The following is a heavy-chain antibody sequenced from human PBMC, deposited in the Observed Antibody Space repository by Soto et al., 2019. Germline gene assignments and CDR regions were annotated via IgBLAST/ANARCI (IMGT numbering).Heavy chain of an antibody. CDR3: ATPACAATWCSPSHNLDH. J-gene: IGHJ4*02. CDR1: GGTFVRHV. Sequence: QVQLVQSGAEVKKPESSVKVSCKTSGGTFVRHVISWVRQAPGQGPEWMGKINPLSGISNYAKKFQDRVTFTADTDSSTADMELSSLRSDDTAVYYCATPACAATWCSPSHNLDHWGQGTLVTVSS. V-gene: IGHV1-69*09. D-gene: IGHD2-2*01. CDR2: INPLSGIS.